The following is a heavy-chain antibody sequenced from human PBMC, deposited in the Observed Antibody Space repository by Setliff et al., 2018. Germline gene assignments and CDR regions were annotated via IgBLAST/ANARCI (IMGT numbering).Heavy chain of an antibody. V-gene: IGHV4-39*07. D-gene: IGHD3-22*01. CDR3: ASVVEDYYDSSGYFLPSYYFDY. J-gene: IGHJ4*02. Sequence: PSETLSLTCTVSGGSISSSSYYWGWIRQPPGKGLEWIGSIYYSGSTYYNPCLKSRVTISVDTSKNQFSLKLSSVTAADTAVYYCASVVEDYYDSSGYFLPSYYFDYWGQGTLVTVSS. CDR1: GGSISSSSYY. CDR2: IYYSGST.